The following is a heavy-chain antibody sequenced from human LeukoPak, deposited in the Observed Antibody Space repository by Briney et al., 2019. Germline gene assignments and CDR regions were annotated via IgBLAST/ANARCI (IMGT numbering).Heavy chain of an antibody. D-gene: IGHD3-3*01. J-gene: IGHJ4*02. CDR1: GFTFSSYS. Sequence: GGSLRLSCAASGFTFSSYSMNWVRQAPGKGLEWVSSISSSSYIYYADSVKGRFTISRDNAKNSLYLQMNSLRAEDTAVYYCARAPQGFSYYYDFWSGYYYYFDYWGQGTLVTVSS. V-gene: IGHV3-21*04. CDR2: ISSSSYI. CDR3: ARAPQGFSYYYDFWSGYYYYFDY.